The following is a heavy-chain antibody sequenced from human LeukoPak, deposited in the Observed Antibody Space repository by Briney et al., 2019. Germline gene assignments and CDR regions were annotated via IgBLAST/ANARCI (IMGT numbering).Heavy chain of an antibody. CDR1: GGSISSYY. CDR3: ARVGIAAPNWFDP. CDR2: IYYSGST. D-gene: IGHD6-13*01. Sequence: PSETLSLTCTVSGGSISSYYWSWIRQPPGKGLVWIGYIYYSGSTYYNPSLKSRVTISVDTSKNQFSLKLSSVTAADTAVYYCARVGIAAPNWFDPWGQGTLVTVSS. J-gene: IGHJ5*02. V-gene: IGHV4-59*01.